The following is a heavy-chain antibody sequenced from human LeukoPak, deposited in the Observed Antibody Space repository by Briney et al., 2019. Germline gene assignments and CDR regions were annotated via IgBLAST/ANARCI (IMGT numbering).Heavy chain of an antibody. CDR2: IYYSGST. J-gene: IGHJ4*02. V-gene: IGHV4-31*03. CDR1: GGSISSGGYY. Sequence: PSETLSLTCTVSGGSISSGGYYWSWIRQHPGKGLEWIGYIYYSGSTYYNPSLKSRVTISVDTSKNQFSLKLSSVTAADTAVYYCARWMYGSGSYHNSRNEGEHYFDYWGQGTLVTVSS. CDR3: ARWMYGSGSYHNSRNEGEHYFDY. D-gene: IGHD3-10*01.